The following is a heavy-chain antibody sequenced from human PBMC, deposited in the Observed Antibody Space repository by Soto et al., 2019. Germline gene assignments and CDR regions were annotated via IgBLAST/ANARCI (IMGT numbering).Heavy chain of an antibody. CDR1: GFTFRNAW. Sequence: EVQLVESGGGLVQPGGPLTLSCEGSGFTFRNAWMSWVRQAPGKGLEWVGRIKSKSDGETTDYAAHVKGRFTISRDDSRDTFYLRMSSLKREDTAVYYCTTDRILWIGEYTFAMDVWGQGTTVTVSS. CDR3: TTDRILWIGEYTFAMDV. CDR2: IKSKSDGETT. J-gene: IGHJ6*02. V-gene: IGHV3-15*01. D-gene: IGHD3-10*01.